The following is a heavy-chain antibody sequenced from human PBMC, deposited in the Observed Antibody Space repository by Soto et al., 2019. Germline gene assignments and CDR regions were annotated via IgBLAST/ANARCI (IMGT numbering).Heavy chain of an antibody. Sequence: PSETLSLTCAVYGGSFSGYYWSWIRQPPGKGLEWIGEINHSGSTNYNPSLKSRVTISVDTSKNQFSLKLSSVTAADTAVYYCAKFDLHRPYYYYGMDVWGQGTTVTSP. CDR3: AKFDLHRPYYYYGMDV. D-gene: IGHD3-10*01. CDR1: GGSFSGYY. CDR2: INHSGST. J-gene: IGHJ6*02. V-gene: IGHV4-34*01.